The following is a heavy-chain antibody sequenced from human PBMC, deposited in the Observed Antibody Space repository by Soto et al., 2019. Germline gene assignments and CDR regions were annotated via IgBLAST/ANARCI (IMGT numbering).Heavy chain of an antibody. CDR3: AEERGRNSLHPSSNWFDT. Sequence: QVQLVQSGAEVKKPGASVKVSCKASGYIFTDYHIHWVRQAPGQGLEFMGWINTDNGGAGSAQQFQGRVTVTRDTSITRVYLGLSNLRSDDTAVYFCAEERGRNSLHPSSNWFDTWGQGTLITVSS. CDR1: GYIFTDYH. D-gene: IGHD1-1*01. V-gene: IGHV1-2*02. CDR2: INTDNGGA. J-gene: IGHJ5*02.